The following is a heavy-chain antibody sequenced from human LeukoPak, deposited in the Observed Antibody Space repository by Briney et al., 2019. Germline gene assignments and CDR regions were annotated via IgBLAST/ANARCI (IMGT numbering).Heavy chain of an antibody. CDR2: INHSGST. V-gene: IGHV4-34*01. CDR1: GGSFSGYY. Sequence: PSETLSLTCAVYGGSFSGYYWSWIRQPPGKGLEWLGEINHSGSTYYNPSLKSRVTISVDTSKNQFSLKLSSVTAADTAVYYCARHWGYFDYWGQGTLVTVSS. D-gene: IGHD3-16*01. CDR3: ARHWGYFDY. J-gene: IGHJ4*02.